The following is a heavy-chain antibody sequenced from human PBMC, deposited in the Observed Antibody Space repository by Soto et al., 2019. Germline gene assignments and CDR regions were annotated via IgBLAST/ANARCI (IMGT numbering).Heavy chain of an antibody. V-gene: IGHV1-18*01. J-gene: IGHJ6*03. CDR1: GYTFTSYG. CDR3: ARSPAITIFGVVIPDYYYYYMDV. Sequence: GASVKFSCKASGYTFTSYGISWVRQAPGQGLEWMGWISAYNGNTNYAQKLQGRVTMTTDTSTSTAYMELRSLRSDDTAVYYCARSPAITIFGVVIPDYYYYYMDVWGKGTTVTVSS. D-gene: IGHD3-3*01. CDR2: ISAYNGNT.